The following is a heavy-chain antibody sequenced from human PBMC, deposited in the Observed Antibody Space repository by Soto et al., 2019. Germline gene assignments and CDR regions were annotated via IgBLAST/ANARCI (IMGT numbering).Heavy chain of an antibody. J-gene: IGHJ4*02. V-gene: IGHV3-23*01. CDR2: ISGSGGST. Sequence: GGSLRLSCAASGFTFSSYAMSWFRQAPGKGLEWVSAISGSGGSTYYADSVKGRFTISRDNSKNTLYLQMNSLRAEDTAVYYCAKVVDNYDFWSGYYRSDYWGQGTLVTVS. CDR1: GFTFSSYA. CDR3: AKVVDNYDFWSGYYRSDY. D-gene: IGHD3-3*01.